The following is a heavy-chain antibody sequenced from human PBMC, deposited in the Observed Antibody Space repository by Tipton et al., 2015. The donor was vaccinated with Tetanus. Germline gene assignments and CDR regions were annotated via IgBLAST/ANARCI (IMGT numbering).Heavy chain of an antibody. J-gene: IGHJ4*02. CDR3: ARDCSGGNCYTRGRILDY. Sequence: TLSLTCTVSGGSISSGGYYWSWIRQYPGKGLEWIGYIYYSGYTYYNPSLKSRVTISVDTSKNQFSLQLSSVTAADTAVCFCARDCSGGNCYTRGRILDYWGQGTLVTVSS. D-gene: IGHD2-15*01. V-gene: IGHV4-30-4*08. CDR1: GGSISSGGYY. CDR2: IYYSGYT.